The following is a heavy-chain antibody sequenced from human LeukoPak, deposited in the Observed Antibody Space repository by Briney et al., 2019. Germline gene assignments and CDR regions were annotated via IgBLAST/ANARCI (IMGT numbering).Heavy chain of an antibody. D-gene: IGHD6-19*01. CDR2: IYYSGSI. J-gene: IGHJ4*02. Sequence: KPSETLSLTCTVSGGSISSYYWSWIRQPAGKGREWIGRIYYSGSINYSPSLKSRVNISVDTSKNQFSLAHRPVTAADTAVYYCARAGLDSSGWLRFGYWGQGTLVTVAS. CDR1: GGSISSYY. V-gene: IGHV4-4*07. CDR3: ARAGLDSSGWLRFGY.